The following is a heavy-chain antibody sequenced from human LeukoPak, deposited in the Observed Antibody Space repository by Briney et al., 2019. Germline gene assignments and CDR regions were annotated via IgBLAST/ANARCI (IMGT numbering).Heavy chain of an antibody. D-gene: IGHD2-2*01. CDR2: IYHSGST. V-gene: IGHV4-4*02. CDR3: ARDPGSGPAALYCYYGMDV. J-gene: IGHJ6*02. Sequence: SGTLSLTCAVSGGSISSSNWWSWVRQPPGKGLEWIGEIYHSGSTNYNPSLKSRVTISVDKSKNQFSLKLSSVTAADTAVYYCARDPGSGPAALYCYYGMDVWGQGTTVTVSS. CDR1: GGSISSSNW.